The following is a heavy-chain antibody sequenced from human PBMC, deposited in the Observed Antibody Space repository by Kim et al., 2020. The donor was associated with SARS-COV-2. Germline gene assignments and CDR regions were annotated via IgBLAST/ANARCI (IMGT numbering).Heavy chain of an antibody. D-gene: IGHD1-26*01. CDR2: A. CDR3: ARYSGSAFDI. J-gene: IGHJ3*02. Sequence: AKYEDSVKGRFTISRDNAKNTLYLQMNNLRPEDAAVYYCARYSGSAFDIWGQGTMVSVSS. V-gene: IGHV3-74*01.